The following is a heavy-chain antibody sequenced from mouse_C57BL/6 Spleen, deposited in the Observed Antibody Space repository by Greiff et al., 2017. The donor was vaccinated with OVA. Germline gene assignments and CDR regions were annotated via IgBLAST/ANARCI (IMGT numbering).Heavy chain of an antibody. CDR3: TRVRDYYGSSYAMDY. D-gene: IGHD1-1*01. Sequence: EVKVVESGEGLVKPGGSLKLSCAASGFTFSSYAMSWVRQTPEKRLEWVAYISSGGDYIYYADTVKGRFTISRDNARNTLYLQMSSLKSEDTAMYYCTRVRDYYGSSYAMDYWGQGTSVTVSS. J-gene: IGHJ4*01. CDR1: GFTFSSYA. V-gene: IGHV5-9-1*02. CDR2: ISSGGDYI.